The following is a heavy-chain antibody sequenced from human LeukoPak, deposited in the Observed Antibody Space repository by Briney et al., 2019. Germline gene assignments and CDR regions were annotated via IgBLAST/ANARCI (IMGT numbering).Heavy chain of an antibody. CDR3: AKDISATVTTEFDP. CDR2: ITNDGSST. V-gene: IGHV3-74*01. CDR1: GLTFSSHW. Sequence: GGSLRLSCAASGLTFSSHWMHWVRQAPGKGLVWVSRITNDGSSTTYADSVKGRFTISRDNAKNSLYLQMNSLRAEDTALYYCAKDISATVTTEFDPWGQGTLVTVSP. D-gene: IGHD4-17*01. J-gene: IGHJ5*02.